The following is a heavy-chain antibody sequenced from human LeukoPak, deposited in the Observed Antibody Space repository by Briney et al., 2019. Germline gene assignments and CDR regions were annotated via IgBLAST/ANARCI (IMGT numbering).Heavy chain of an antibody. CDR1: GGSISSSIYY. Sequence: SETLSLTCTVSGGSISSSIYYWGWIRQPPGKGLEWIGTLYYSGYTYYNPSLKSRVAISVDTSKNQFSLKLSSVTAADTAVYYCARLWSTSCKGGSCPHQPNYWGQGTRVTVPS. CDR3: ARLWSTSCKGGSCPHQPNY. D-gene: IGHD2-15*01. V-gene: IGHV4-39*01. CDR2: LYYSGYT. J-gene: IGHJ4*02.